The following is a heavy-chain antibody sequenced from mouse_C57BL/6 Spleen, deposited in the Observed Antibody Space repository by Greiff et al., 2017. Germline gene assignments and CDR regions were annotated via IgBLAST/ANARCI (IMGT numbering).Heavy chain of an antibody. Sequence: QVQLQQSGTELVKPGASVKLSCKASGYTFTSYWMHWVKQRPGQGLEWIGNINPSNGGTNYNEKFKSKATLTVDKSSSTAYMQLSSLTSEDSAVYYCAREVTTVVARYYFDYWGQGTTLTVSS. CDR2: INPSNGGT. CDR3: AREVTTVVARYYFDY. CDR1: GYTFTSYW. V-gene: IGHV1-53*01. D-gene: IGHD1-1*01. J-gene: IGHJ2*01.